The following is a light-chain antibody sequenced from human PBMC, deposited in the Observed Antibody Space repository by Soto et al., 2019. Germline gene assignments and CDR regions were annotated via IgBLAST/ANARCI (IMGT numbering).Light chain of an antibody. CDR2: EVS. Sequence: QSVLTQPPSASGSPGQSVTISCTGTSSDVGGHNRVSWYQQHPGKAPKLMIYEVSKRPSGVPDRFSGSKSGNTASLTVSGLQAEDEADYYCSSYAGSNTVVFGGGTKVTVL. V-gene: IGLV2-8*01. CDR1: SSDVGGHNR. J-gene: IGLJ3*02. CDR3: SSYAGSNTVV.